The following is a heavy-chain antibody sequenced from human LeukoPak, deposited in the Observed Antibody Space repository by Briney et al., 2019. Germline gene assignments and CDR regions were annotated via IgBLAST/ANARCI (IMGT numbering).Heavy chain of an antibody. Sequence: GGSLRLSCAVSGLTFTSTYWISWVRQAPGKGLEWLAIIKQDGSEKYYVDFVKGRFTISRDNAKNSLDLQMNSLRAEDTAVYYCAREASGRSFDFWGQGTLVTVSS. CDR3: AREASGRSFDF. D-gene: IGHD3-10*01. V-gene: IGHV3-7*01. J-gene: IGHJ4*02. CDR1: GLTFTSTYW. CDR2: IKQDGSEK.